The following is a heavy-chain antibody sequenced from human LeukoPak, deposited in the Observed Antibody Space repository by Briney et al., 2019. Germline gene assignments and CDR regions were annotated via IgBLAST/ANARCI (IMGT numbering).Heavy chain of an antibody. D-gene: IGHD3-22*01. CDR3: ARGRIAKIVVVHSFYYGMDV. V-gene: IGHV6-1*01. Sequence: SQTLSLTCAISGDSVSSNSAAWNWIRQSPSRGLEWLGRTYYRSKWYNDYAVSVKSRITINPDTSKNQFSLQLNSVTPEDTAVYYCARGRIAKIVVVHSFYYGMDVWGQGTTVIVSS. J-gene: IGHJ6*02. CDR2: TYYRSKWYN. CDR1: GDSVSSNSAA.